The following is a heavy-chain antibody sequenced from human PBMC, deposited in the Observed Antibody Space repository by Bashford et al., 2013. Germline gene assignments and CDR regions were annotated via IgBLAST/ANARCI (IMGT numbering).Heavy chain of an antibody. CDR3: ARGSRYYYDSSGYYPDY. D-gene: IGHD3-22*01. CDR1: GGSVSSGSYY. Sequence: SETLSLTCTVSGGSVSSGSYYWSWIRQPQEGTGVDWIYLLQWEHQLQPSLTSRVTISIDMSKNQFSLKLSSVTAADTAVYYCARGSRYYYDSSGYYPDYWGQGTLVTVSS. J-gene: IGHJ4*02. CDR2: LLQWEH. V-gene: IGHV4-61*01.